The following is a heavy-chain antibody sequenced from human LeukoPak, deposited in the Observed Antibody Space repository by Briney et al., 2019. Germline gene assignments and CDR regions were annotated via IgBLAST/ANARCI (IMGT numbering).Heavy chain of an antibody. D-gene: IGHD4-17*01. CDR3: ARDPNDDYGNSLYAFDI. J-gene: IGHJ3*02. Sequence: SETLSLTCAVYGGSFSGYYWSWIRQPPGKGLEWIGETNHSGSTNYNPSLKSRVTISVDTSKNQFSLKLSSVTAADTAVYFCARDPNDDYGNSLYAFDIWGQGTMVTVSS. CDR1: GGSFSGYY. V-gene: IGHV4-34*01. CDR2: TNHSGST.